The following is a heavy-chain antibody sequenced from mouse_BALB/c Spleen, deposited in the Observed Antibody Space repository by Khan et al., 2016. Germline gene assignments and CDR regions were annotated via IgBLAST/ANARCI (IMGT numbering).Heavy chain of an antibody. CDR1: GYTFTSYW. J-gene: IGHJ2*01. CDR2: TNPTNGRT. CDR3: ARIKEIVATYFGY. Sequence: QVQLQQPGAELVKAGASVKMSCKASGYTFTSYWMHWVKQRLGQGLEWFAETNPTNGRTYYNEKFKSKATLTVDKSSSTAYMLLSGLTFEDSAVCYCARIKEIVATYFGYWGQGTTLPVSS. V-gene: IGHV1S81*02. D-gene: IGHD1-1*01.